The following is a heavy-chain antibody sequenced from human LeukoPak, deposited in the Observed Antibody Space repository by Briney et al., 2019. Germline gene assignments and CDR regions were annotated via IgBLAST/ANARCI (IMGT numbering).Heavy chain of an antibody. CDR2: INPKSGST. CDR1: GYTFTDYY. Sequence: ASVKVSCKASGYTFTDYYIHWVRQAPGQGLEWMGWINPKSGSTNYAQKFRGRVTMTRDTSISTAYMELSRLRSDDTAVYYCARDNAVVVPAAADYWGQGTLVTVSS. V-gene: IGHV1-2*02. CDR3: ARDNAVVVPAAADY. J-gene: IGHJ4*02. D-gene: IGHD2-2*01.